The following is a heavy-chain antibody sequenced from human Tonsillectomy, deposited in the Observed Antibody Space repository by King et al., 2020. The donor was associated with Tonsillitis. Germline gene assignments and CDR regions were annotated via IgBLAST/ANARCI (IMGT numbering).Heavy chain of an antibody. CDR3: ARDKGAGYDDNGRGAFQI. V-gene: IGHV3-21*01. D-gene: IGHD3-22*01. J-gene: IGHJ3*02. CDR1: GFIINNYG. Sequence: VQLVESGGGLVKPGGSLGLSCATSGFIINNYGINWVRQAPGKGLEWVSSMSSSGNHIYYTASVKGRFTISRDTAKKSLYLQMNSLGAEDTAVYYCARDKGAGYDDNGRGAFQIWGQGTMVIVSS. CDR2: MSSSGNHI.